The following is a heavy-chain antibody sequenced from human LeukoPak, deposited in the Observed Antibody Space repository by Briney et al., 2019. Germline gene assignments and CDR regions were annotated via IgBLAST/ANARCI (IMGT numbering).Heavy chain of an antibody. Sequence: ASVKVSCKASGYTFTSYGISWVRQAPGQGLEWMGRIIPIFGTANYAQKFQGRVTITTDESTSTAYMELSSLRSEDTAVYYCARADTEYSSGWYPIDYWGQGTLVTVSS. V-gene: IGHV1-69*05. CDR3: ARADTEYSSGWYPIDY. CDR2: IIPIFGTA. CDR1: GYTFTSYG. D-gene: IGHD6-19*01. J-gene: IGHJ4*02.